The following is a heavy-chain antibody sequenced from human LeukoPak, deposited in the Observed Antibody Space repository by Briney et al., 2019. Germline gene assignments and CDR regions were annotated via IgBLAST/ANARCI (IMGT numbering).Heavy chain of an antibody. CDR2: INPNSGGT. CDR1: GYTFTGYY. V-gene: IGHV1-2*06. CDR3: ARKKDAPGEGYYYYMDV. Sequence: ASVKVSCKASGYTFTGYYMHWVRQAPGQGLEWMGRINPNSGGTNYAQKFQGRVTMTRDTSISTAYMELSRLRSDDTAVYYCARKKDAPGEGYYYYMDVWGKGTTVTVSS. D-gene: IGHD1-14*01. J-gene: IGHJ6*03.